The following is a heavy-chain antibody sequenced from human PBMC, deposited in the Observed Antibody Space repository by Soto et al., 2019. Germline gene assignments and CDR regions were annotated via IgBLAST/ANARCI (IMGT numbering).Heavy chain of an antibody. Sequence: QVQLVESGGGVVQPGRSLRLSCAASGFTFSSYGMHWVRQAPGKGLEWVAVIWYDGSNKYYADSVKGRFTISRDNSKNTLYLQMNSLRAEDTAVYYCARDYTKRTTLTTPGYFQHWGQGTLVTVSS. D-gene: IGHD4-17*01. J-gene: IGHJ1*01. CDR1: GFTFSSYG. CDR2: IWYDGSNK. V-gene: IGHV3-33*01. CDR3: ARDYTKRTTLTTPGYFQH.